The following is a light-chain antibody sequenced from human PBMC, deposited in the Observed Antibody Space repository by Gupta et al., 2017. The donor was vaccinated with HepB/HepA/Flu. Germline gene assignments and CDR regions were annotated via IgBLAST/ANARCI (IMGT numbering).Light chain of an antibody. Sequence: QSVLTQPPSASGPPGPRVTISCSGSSSNIGSNTVNWYQQLPGTAPKLLIYSNNQRPSGVPDRFSGSKSGTSASRASSGLQSEDEADDYCAAWDDSLNGPVFGGGTKLTV. V-gene: IGLV1-44*01. CDR1: SSNIGSNT. CDR3: AAWDDSLNGPV. J-gene: IGLJ2*01. CDR2: SNN.